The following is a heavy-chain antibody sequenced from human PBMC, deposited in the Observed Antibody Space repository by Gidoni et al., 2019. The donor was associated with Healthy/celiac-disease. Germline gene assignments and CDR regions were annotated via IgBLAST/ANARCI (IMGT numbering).Heavy chain of an antibody. CDR3: ARVERPHRDLDY. Sequence: QVQLVESGGGVVQPGRSLRLSCEASGFTFSSYGMHGVRQAPGQGLEWVAVIWYDGSKKYYADSAKGRFTISRDNSKNTLYLQMNSLRAEDTAVYYCARVERPHRDLDYWGQGTLVTVSS. CDR1: GFTFSSYG. V-gene: IGHV3-33*01. J-gene: IGHJ4*02. D-gene: IGHD1-1*01. CDR2: IWYDGSKK.